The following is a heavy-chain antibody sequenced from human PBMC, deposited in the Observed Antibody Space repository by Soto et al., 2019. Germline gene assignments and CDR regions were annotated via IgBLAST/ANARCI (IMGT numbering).Heavy chain of an antibody. J-gene: IGHJ4*02. CDR3: ARASYCSSTSCSVFDY. V-gene: IGHV3-21*01. D-gene: IGHD2-2*01. CDR2: ISSSSSYI. CDR1: GFSFSSYS. Sequence: PGXSLRLSCAASGFSFSSYSMNWFRQASVEVLEWVSYISSSSSYIYYADSVKGRFTISRDNAKNSLYLQMNSLRAEDTAVYYCARASYCSSTSCSVFDYWGQGTLVTVSS.